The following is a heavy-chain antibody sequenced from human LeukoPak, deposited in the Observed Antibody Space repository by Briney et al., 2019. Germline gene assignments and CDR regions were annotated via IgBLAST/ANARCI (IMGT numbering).Heavy chain of an antibody. CDR2: TNPNSGNT. Sequence: ASVKVSCKASGYTFTSYDINWVRQATGQGLEWMGWTNPNSGNTGYAQKFQGRVTMTRNTSISTAYMELSSLRSEDTAVYYCARWSEWMDQLGRRGFDYWGQGTLVTVSS. CDR1: GYTFTSYD. J-gene: IGHJ4*02. V-gene: IGHV1-8*01. CDR3: ARWSEWMDQLGRRGFDY. D-gene: IGHD2-2*01.